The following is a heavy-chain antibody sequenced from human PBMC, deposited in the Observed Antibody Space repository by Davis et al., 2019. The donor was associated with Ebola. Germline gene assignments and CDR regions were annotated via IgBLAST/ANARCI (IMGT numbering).Heavy chain of an antibody. CDR1: GFIFGSFA. J-gene: IGHJ4*02. Sequence: GESLKISCAASGFIFGSFAMNWVRQAPGKGPEWLSGFSGYYEESFYADSVKGRFTISRDKSKNRVYLQMDNLRADDTAVYYCAKRTKNGYNSPIDHWGQGTLVTVSS. CDR3: AKRTKNGYNSPIDH. CDR2: FSGYYEES. V-gene: IGHV3-23*01. D-gene: IGHD5-24*01.